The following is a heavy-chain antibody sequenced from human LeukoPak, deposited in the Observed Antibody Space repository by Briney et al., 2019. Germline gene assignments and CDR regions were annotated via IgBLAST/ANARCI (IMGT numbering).Heavy chain of an antibody. CDR3: ASMRGYFEY. Sequence: PGGSLRLSCAASGFSFSNYGMAWVRQAPGKGLEWVSAISGTGDSTYYADSVKGRFTISRDNSKNTLYLQMNSLRAGDTAVYYCASMRGYFEYWGQGTLVTVSS. CDR1: GFSFSNYG. V-gene: IGHV3-23*01. CDR2: ISGTGDST. J-gene: IGHJ4*02.